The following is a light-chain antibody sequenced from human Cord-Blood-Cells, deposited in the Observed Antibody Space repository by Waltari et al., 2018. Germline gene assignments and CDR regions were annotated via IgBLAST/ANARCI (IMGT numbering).Light chain of an antibody. V-gene: IGLV2-23*01. CDR1: SSDVGIYNL. CDR2: EGS. J-gene: IGLJ1*01. Sequence: QSALTQPASVSGSPGQSITISCTGTSSDVGIYNLVSWYQQHPGKIHKLMIYEGSKRPSGVPNRFSGSKSGNTASLTISGLQAEDEADYYCCSYAGSSYVFGTRTKVTVL. CDR3: CSYAGSSYV.